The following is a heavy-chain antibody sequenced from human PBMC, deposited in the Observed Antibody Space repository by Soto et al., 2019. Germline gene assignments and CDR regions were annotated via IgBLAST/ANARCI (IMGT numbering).Heavy chain of an antibody. CDR1: GFTFSGSA. D-gene: IGHD4-17*01. Sequence: GGSLRLSCAASGFTFSGSAMHWVRQASGKGLEWVGRIRSKGNSYATAFAASVKGRFTISRDDSKNTAYLQMNSLKTEDTAVYYCTSSLHDYGDYVFDYWGQGTLVTVSS. CDR3: TSSLHDYGDYVFDY. CDR2: IRSKGNSYAT. J-gene: IGHJ4*02. V-gene: IGHV3-73*01.